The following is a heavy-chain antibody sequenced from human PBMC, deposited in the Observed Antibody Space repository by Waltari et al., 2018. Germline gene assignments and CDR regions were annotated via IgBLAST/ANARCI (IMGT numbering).Heavy chain of an antibody. V-gene: IGHV3-23*01. CDR1: GFNFISYA. CDR2: ISDSGVIT. J-gene: IGHJ4*02. D-gene: IGHD3-22*01. Sequence: EVHLLESGGGLAQPGGSLRLSCAASGFNFISYAMSWVRQAPGKGLEWVSGISDSGVITKYAESVKGRFTVSRDNSKNTVFLQLNSLRAEDTAIYYCARHLYSIDYLELGNWGQGTLVTVSS. CDR3: ARHLYSIDYLELGN.